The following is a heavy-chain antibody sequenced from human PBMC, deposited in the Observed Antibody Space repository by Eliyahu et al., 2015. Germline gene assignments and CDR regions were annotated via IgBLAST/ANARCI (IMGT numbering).Heavy chain of an antibody. CDR3: AKGGAYYDILTGQFQH. Sequence: QVQLVESGGGVVQPGGSLRXXCAASGXTFXXYGMHWVRQAPGKGLEWVAFIRYDGSNKYYADSVKGRFTISRDNSKNTLYLQMNSLRAEDTAVYYCAKGGAYYDILTGQFQHWGQGTLVTVSS. D-gene: IGHD3-9*01. V-gene: IGHV3-30*02. CDR1: GXTFXXYG. CDR2: IRYDGSNK. J-gene: IGHJ1*01.